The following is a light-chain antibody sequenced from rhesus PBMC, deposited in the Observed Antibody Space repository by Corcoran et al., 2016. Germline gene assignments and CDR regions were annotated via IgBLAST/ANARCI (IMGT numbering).Light chain of an antibody. J-gene: IGKJ2*01. CDR3: QQHHSFPPS. Sequence: DIQMTQSPSSLSVSVGDRVTITCRASQGISSYLAWYQQKPGKPPKLLISAASTLQSGVPSRFSGSGSGTDFTLTSSSLQPEEFATYYCQQHHSFPPSFGQGTKVEIK. CDR2: AAS. V-gene: IGKV1-25*02. CDR1: QGISSY.